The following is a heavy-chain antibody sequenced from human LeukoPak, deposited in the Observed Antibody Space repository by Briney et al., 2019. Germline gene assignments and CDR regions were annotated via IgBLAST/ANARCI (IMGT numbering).Heavy chain of an antibody. CDR3: AKSRDFGESTLLFDY. J-gene: IGHJ4*02. CDR2: ISSSSSNI. D-gene: IGHD3-10*01. V-gene: IGHV3-21*04. Sequence: GSLRLSCAASGFTFSSYSMNWVRQAPGKGLEWVSSISSSSSNIYYADSVKGRFTISRDNAKNSLYLQMNSLRAEDMALYYCAKSRDFGESTLLFDYWGQGTLVTVSS. CDR1: GFTFSSYS.